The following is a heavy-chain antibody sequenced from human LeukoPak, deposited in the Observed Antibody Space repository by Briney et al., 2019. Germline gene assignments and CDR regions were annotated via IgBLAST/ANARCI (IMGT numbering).Heavy chain of an antibody. D-gene: IGHD3-10*01. CDR1: AYTFTGYY. CDR3: ARGGSVTRGVMYGMDV. CDR2: INANSGGT. V-gene: IGHV1-2*02. J-gene: IGHJ6*02. Sequence: ASVKVSCKASAYTFTGYYMHWVRQAPGQGLEWMGWINANSGGTNYAQKFQGRVTMTRDTSISTAYMELSRLRSDDTAVYSCARGGSVTRGVMYGMDVWGQGTTVTVSS.